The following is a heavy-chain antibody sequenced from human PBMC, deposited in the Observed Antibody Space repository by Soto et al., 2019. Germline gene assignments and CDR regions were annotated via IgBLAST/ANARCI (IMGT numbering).Heavy chain of an antibody. CDR3: ARGWGYDSSDYYYAY. CDR1: GGTFSRHA. V-gene: IGHV1-69*01. D-gene: IGHD3-22*01. CDR2: IIPIFGTA. Sequence: QVQLVQSGAEVRKPGSSVKVSCKASGGTFSRHAISWVRQAPGQGLEWMGGIIPIFGTANHAQKFQGRVRIIADESTSTAYMEVGSMRSEDTAIYYCARGWGYDSSDYYYAYWGQGTLVIVSS. J-gene: IGHJ4*02.